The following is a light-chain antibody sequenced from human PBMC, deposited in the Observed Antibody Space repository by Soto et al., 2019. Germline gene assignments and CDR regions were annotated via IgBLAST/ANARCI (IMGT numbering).Light chain of an antibody. CDR1: SSDVGGFNY. CDR2: DVT. CDR3: SSYTSSSTYV. Sequence: QSALTQPASVSGSPGQSITISCTGTSSDVGGFNYVSWYQQHPGEGPKLMIYDVTNRPSGVSNRFSGSKSGNTASLTIYGLQAEDEADYYCSSYTSSSTYVFGTGTKLTVL. J-gene: IGLJ1*01. V-gene: IGLV2-14*01.